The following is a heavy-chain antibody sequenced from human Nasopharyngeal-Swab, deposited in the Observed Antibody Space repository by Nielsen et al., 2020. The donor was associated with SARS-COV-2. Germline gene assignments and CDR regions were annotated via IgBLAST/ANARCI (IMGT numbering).Heavy chain of an antibody. V-gene: IGHV3-23*01. CDR3: AKHGLLWFGELSRWFDP. Sequence: GESLKISCAASGFTFSSYAMSWVRQAPGKGLEWVSGISGSGGRTYYADSVKGRFTISRDNTKNTLYLQMNSLRAEDTAVYYCAKHGLLWFGELSRWFDPWGQGTLVTVSS. CDR1: GFTFSSYA. J-gene: IGHJ5*02. D-gene: IGHD3-10*01. CDR2: ISGSGGRT.